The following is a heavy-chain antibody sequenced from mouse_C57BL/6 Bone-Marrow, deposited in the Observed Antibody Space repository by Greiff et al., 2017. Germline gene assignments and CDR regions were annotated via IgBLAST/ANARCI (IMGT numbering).Heavy chain of an antibody. V-gene: IGHV4-1*01. CDR3: ARPSYYSNSYAMDY. CDR2: INPDSSTI. J-gene: IGHJ4*01. D-gene: IGHD2-5*01. Sequence: DVQLQESGGGLVQPGGSLKLSCAASGIDFSRYWMSWVRRAPGKGLEWIGEINPDSSTINYAPSLKDKFIISRDNAKNTLYLQMSKVRSEDTALYYCARPSYYSNSYAMDYWGQGTSVTVSS. CDR1: GIDFSRYW.